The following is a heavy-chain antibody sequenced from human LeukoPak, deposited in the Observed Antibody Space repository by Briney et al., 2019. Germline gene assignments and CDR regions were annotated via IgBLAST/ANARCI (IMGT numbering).Heavy chain of an antibody. D-gene: IGHD1-26*01. J-gene: IGHJ3*02. CDR2: ISAYNGNT. CDR3: ARDIDRWELLPDDAFDI. CDR1: GYTFTSYG. Sequence: ASVKVSCKASGYTFTSYGISWVRQAPGQGLEWMGWISAYNGNTNYAQKLQGRVTMTTDTSTSTAYMELRSLRSDDTAVYYCARDIDRWELLPDDAFDIWGQGTMVTVSS. V-gene: IGHV1-18*01.